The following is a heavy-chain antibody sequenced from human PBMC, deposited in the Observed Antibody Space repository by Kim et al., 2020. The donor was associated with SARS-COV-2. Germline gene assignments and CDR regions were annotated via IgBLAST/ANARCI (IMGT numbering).Heavy chain of an antibody. J-gene: IGHJ5*02. CDR1: GYTFTSYY. CDR2: INPSGGST. V-gene: IGHV1-46*01. CDR3: ARDLGGVDSSSWDNWFDP. Sequence: ASVKVSCKASGYTFTSYYMHWVRQAPGQGLEWMGIINPSGGSTSYAQKFQGRVTMTRDTSTSTVYMELSSLRSEDTAVYYCARDLGGVDSSSWDNWFDPWGQGTXVTVSS. D-gene: IGHD6-13*01.